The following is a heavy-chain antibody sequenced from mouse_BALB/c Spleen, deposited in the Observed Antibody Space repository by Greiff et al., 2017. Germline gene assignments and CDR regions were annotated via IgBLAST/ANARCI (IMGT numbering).Heavy chain of an antibody. CDR2: ISSGGSYT. Sequence: DVMLVESGGDLVKPGGSLKLSCAASGFTFSSYGMSWVRQTPDKRLEWVATISSGGSYTYYPDSVKGRFTISRDNAKNTLYLQMSSLKSEDTAMYYCARHNGFMNAMDYWGQGTSVTVSS. J-gene: IGHJ4*01. CDR3: ARHNGFMNAMDY. D-gene: IGHD1-1*01. CDR1: GFTFSSYG. V-gene: IGHV5-6*02.